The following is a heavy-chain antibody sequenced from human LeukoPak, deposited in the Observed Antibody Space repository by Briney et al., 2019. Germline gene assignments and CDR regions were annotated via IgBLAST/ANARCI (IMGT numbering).Heavy chain of an antibody. J-gene: IGHJ4*02. V-gene: IGHV3-11*01. Sequence: GGSLRLSCAASGFIINDYFMTWIRQTPGKGLEWVADISDTAFTTNYADSVKGRFTISRDSANKSVYLQMTRLRGEDTAMYYCAREFYNDSSGYYYGFFDYWGQGTLVTVSS. D-gene: IGHD3-22*01. CDR1: GFIINDYF. CDR3: AREFYNDSSGYYYGFFDY. CDR2: ISDTAFTT.